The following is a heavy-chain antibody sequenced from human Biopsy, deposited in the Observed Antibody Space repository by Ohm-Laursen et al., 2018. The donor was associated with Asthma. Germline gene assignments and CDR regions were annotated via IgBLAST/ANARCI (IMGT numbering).Heavy chain of an antibody. J-gene: IGHJ2*01. CDR2: GGSYYDGGLK. CDR3: ARDVGINADPGHWSFNL. CDR1: GFTFRSSA. V-gene: IGHV3-30-3*01. Sequence: SLSLSCAASGFTFRSSAMHWVRQAPGKGLEWVAVGGSYYDGGLKYYADSVNGRFTVSRDDSKNTLYLQMNSLRPDDTAVYYCARDVGINADPGHWSFNLWGRGTLVTVSS. D-gene: IGHD3-10*01.